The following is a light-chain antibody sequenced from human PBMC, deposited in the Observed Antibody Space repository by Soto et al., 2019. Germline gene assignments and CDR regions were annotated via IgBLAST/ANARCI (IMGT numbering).Light chain of an antibody. J-gene: IGKJ4*01. V-gene: IGKV1-5*03. CDR1: QTIGTW. CDR2: KAS. CDR3: QQYNDLST. Sequence: DIQMTQSPSTLSASVGDTVTITCRASQTIGTWLAWYQQKPAKAPKLLIYKASTLESGVPSRFSGSGSGTEFTLTNSRLQADDFATYYCQQYNDLSTFGGGTKVDIK.